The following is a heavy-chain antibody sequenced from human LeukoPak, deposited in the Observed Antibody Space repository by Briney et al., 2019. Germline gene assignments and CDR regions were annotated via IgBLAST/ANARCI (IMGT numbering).Heavy chain of an antibody. CDR3: ARDWRDYSSSFDY. CDR2: INWNGGST. V-gene: IGHV3-20*04. D-gene: IGHD6-6*01. CDR1: GFTFSSYG. J-gene: IGHJ4*02. Sequence: GGSLRLSCAASGFTFSSYGMSWVRQAPGKGLEWVSGINWNGGSTGYADSVKGRFTISRDNAKNSLYLQMNSLRAEDTAVYYCARDWRDYSSSFDYWGQGTLVTVSS.